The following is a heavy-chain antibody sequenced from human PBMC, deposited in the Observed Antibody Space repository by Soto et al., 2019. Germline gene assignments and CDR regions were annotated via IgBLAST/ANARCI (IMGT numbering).Heavy chain of an antibody. J-gene: IGHJ6*02. D-gene: IGHD6-6*01. Sequence: SETLSLTCAVSGYSIRRGYFWGWIRQPPGKGLEWIGSMYHSGITYYNLSLKSRVTISVDTSKNQLSLKLSSATAADTAVYYCARSMYSTSAQLYYGMDVWGQGTTVTVSS. CDR3: ARSMYSTSAQLYYGMDV. CDR1: GYSIRRGYF. CDR2: MYHSGIT. V-gene: IGHV4-38-2*01.